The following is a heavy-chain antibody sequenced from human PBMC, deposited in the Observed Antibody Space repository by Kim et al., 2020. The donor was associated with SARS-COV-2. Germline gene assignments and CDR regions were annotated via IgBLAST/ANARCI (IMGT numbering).Heavy chain of an antibody. CDR3: ARGYCSSTSCYDESYYYYYGMDV. V-gene: IGHV1-18*01. CDR1: GYTFTSYG. D-gene: IGHD2-2*01. Sequence: ASVKVSCKASGYTFTSYGISWVRQAPGQGLEWMGWISAYNGNTNYAQKLQGRVTMTTDTSTSTAYMELRSLRSDDTAVYYCARGYCSSTSCYDESYYYYYGMDVWGQGTTVTVSS. CDR2: ISAYNGNT. J-gene: IGHJ6*02.